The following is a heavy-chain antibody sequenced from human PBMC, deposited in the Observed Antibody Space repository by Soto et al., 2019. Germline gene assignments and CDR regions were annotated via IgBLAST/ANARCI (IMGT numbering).Heavy chain of an antibody. CDR2: ISSSSSTI. V-gene: IGHV3-48*01. CDR3: ARELPTDYDVWSGYPGAAFDI. CDR1: GFTFSSYI. Sequence: GGSLRLSCAASGFTFSSYIMNWVRQAPGKGLEWVSYISSSSSTIYYADSVKGRFTISRDNAKNSLYLQMNSLRAEDTAVYYCARELPTDYDVWSGYPGAAFDIWGQRTMVTVSS. D-gene: IGHD3-3*01. J-gene: IGHJ3*02.